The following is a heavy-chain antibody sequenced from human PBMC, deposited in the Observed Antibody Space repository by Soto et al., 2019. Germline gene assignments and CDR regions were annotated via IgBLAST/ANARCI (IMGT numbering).Heavy chain of an antibody. V-gene: IGHV4-34*01. CDR3: ARGHSSSWYRGCSFQH. J-gene: IGHJ1*01. D-gene: IGHD6-13*01. CDR2: INHSGST. Sequence: QVQLQQWGAGLLKPSETLSLTCAVYGGSFSGYYWSWIRQPPGKGLEWIGEINHSGSTNYNPSLKSRVTISVDTSKNQFSLKLSSVTAADTAVYYCARGHSSSWYRGCSFQHWGQGTLVTVSS. CDR1: GGSFSGYY.